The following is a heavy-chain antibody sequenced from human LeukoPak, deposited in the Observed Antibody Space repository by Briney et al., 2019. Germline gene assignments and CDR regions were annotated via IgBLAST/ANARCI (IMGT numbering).Heavy chain of an antibody. CDR1: GFTFSDYY. J-gene: IGHJ6*03. V-gene: IGHV3-11*01. CDR2: ISSSGSTI. CDR3: ALGHSSSFPYYYYYMDV. Sequence: GGSLRLSCAASGFTFSDYYMSWIRQAPGKGLEWVSYISSSGSTIYYADSVKGRFTISRDNAKNSLYLQMNSLRAEDTAVYYCALGHSSSFPYYYYYMDVWGKGTTVTVSS. D-gene: IGHD6-13*01.